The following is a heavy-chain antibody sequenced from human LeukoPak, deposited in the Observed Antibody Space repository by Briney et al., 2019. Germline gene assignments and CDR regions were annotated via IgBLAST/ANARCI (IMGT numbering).Heavy chain of an antibody. Sequence: GGALRLSCAASGFTFSNYSMHWVRHAPGKGLDWVSSISGSGVDTTYADSAKGRFTISRDKSKNTLYPKMNSLRAEDTAVYYCVRSPPGGSMEGFDYWGQGTLVTVSS. CDR1: GFTFSNYS. J-gene: IGHJ4*02. CDR3: VRSPPGGSMEGFDY. D-gene: IGHD3-16*01. CDR2: ISGSGVDT. V-gene: IGHV3-23*01.